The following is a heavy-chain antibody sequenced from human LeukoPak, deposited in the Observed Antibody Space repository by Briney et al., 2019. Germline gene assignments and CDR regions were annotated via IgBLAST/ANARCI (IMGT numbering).Heavy chain of an antibody. CDR1: GFTFSDYY. V-gene: IGHV3-11*01. D-gene: IGHD4-23*01. J-gene: IGHJ3*02. CDR2: ISSSGSTI. CDR3: ARERRQVVTSRDAFGI. Sequence: GGSLRLSCAASGFTFSDYYMSWIRQAPGKGLEWVSYISSSGSTIYYADSVKGRFTISRDNAKNSLYLQMNSLRAEDTAVYYCARERRQVVTSRDAFGIWGQGTMVTVSS.